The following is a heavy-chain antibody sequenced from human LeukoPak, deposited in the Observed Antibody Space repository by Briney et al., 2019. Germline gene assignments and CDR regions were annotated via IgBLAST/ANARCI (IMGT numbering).Heavy chain of an antibody. J-gene: IGHJ4*02. CDR1: GYTFTSYA. CDR3: ARSYYYEQYYFDY. D-gene: IGHD3-22*01. CDR2: INTNTGNP. V-gene: IGHV7-4-1*02. Sequence: LAASVKVSCKASGYTFTSYAMNWLRQAPGQGLEWMGWINTNTGNPTYAQGFTGRFVFSLDTSVSTAYLQISSLKAEDTAVYYCARSYYYEQYYFDYWGQGTLVTVSS.